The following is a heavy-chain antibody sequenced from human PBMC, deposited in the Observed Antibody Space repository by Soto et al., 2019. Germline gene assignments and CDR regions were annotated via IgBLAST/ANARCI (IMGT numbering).Heavy chain of an antibody. Sequence: QVQLQESGPGLVKPSETLSLTCTVSRGSISSVDYYWSWIRQPPGKGLEWVGYIYFTGSTYYNPSLKSRITVSVDTSKNQFSLNLISVTAADTAVYYCARATASSWFDYWGQGTLVTVSS. V-gene: IGHV4-30-4*01. J-gene: IGHJ4*02. CDR1: RGSISSVDYY. CDR3: ARATASSWFDY. D-gene: IGHD6-13*01. CDR2: IYFTGST.